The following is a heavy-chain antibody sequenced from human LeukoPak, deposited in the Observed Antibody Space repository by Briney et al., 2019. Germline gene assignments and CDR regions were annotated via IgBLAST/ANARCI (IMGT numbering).Heavy chain of an antibody. D-gene: IGHD2-15*01. CDR1: GGSISSSSYY. CDR3: ARSVVVVYYYMDV. V-gene: IGHV4-39*07. J-gene: IGHJ6*03. CDR2: IYYSGST. Sequence: SGTLSLTCTVSGGSISSSSYYWGWISQPPGKGLEWIGSIYYSGSTYYNPSLKSRVTISVDTSKNQFSLKLSSVTAADTAVYYCARSVVVVYYYMDVWGKGTTVTVSS.